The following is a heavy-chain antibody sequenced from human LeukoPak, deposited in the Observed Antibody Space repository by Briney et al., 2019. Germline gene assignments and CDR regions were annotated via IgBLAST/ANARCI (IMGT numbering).Heavy chain of an antibody. D-gene: IGHD5-18*01. CDR3: ARRRYSYGLDY. CDR1: GFTFSDYY. J-gene: IGHJ4*02. CDR2: ISSSGSII. V-gene: IGHV3-11*04. Sequence: GGSLRLSCAASGFTFSDYYMSWIRQAPGKGLEWVSYISSSGSIIHYADSVKGRFTISRDNAKNSLWLQMNSLRAEDTAVYYCARRRYSYGLDYWGQGTLVTVSS.